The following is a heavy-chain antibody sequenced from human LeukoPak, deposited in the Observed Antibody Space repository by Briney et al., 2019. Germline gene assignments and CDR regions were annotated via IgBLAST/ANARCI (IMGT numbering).Heavy chain of an antibody. V-gene: IGHV3-33*01. D-gene: IGHD2-15*01. CDR3: ARYCSGGTCYVGLI. CDR1: GFTFTTYG. CDR2: IRSDGSSE. Sequence: SGGSLRLSCVASGFTFTTYGTHWVRQAPGKGLEWVAVIRSDGSSEYYADSVKGRFIISRDNSKNTLYLQMNSLRVEDTAMYYCARYCSGGTCYVGLIWGQGTLVTVSS. J-gene: IGHJ4*02.